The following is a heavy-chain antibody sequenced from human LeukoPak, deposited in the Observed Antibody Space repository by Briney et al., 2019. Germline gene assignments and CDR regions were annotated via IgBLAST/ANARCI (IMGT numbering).Heavy chain of an antibody. J-gene: IGHJ4*02. CDR1: GFTFSSYA. CDR2: VRSNGGTT. D-gene: IGHD3-9*01. CDR3: VKVKGPYDILTGYFDH. V-gene: IGHV3-64D*06. Sequence: HPGGSLRLSCSASGFTFSSYAMHWVRQAPGKGLQYASAVRSNGGTTYYADSVKGRFTISRDNSKNTLYLQMSSLRAEDTAVYFCVKVKGPYDILTGYFDHWGQGTLVTVSS.